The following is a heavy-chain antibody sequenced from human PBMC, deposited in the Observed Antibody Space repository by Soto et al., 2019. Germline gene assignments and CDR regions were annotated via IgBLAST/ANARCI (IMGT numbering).Heavy chain of an antibody. Sequence: ASVKVSCKASGYTVPSYAMHWVRQAPGQRLEWMGWINAGNGNTKYYADSVEGRFTISRDNSKSTVYLQMNSLRAEDTAIYYCAKDTYYYDSSGYYVFDYWGQGALVTVSS. V-gene: IGHV1-3*01. CDR3: AKDTYYYDSSGYYVFDY. D-gene: IGHD3-22*01. CDR1: GYTVPSYA. CDR2: INAGNGNT. J-gene: IGHJ4*02.